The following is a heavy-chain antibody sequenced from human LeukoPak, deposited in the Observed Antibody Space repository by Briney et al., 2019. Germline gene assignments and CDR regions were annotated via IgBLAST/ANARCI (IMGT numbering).Heavy chain of an antibody. J-gene: IGHJ6*03. CDR1: GGSISSGSYY. D-gene: IGHD4-17*01. Sequence: SETLSLTCTVSGGSISSGSYYWSWIRQPAGKGLEWIGRIYTSGSTNYNPSLKSRVTISVDTSKNQFSLKLSSVTAADTAVYYCARVHRGYGDYYYYYYMDVWGKGTTVTISS. V-gene: IGHV4-61*02. CDR2: IYTSGST. CDR3: ARVHRGYGDYYYYYYMDV.